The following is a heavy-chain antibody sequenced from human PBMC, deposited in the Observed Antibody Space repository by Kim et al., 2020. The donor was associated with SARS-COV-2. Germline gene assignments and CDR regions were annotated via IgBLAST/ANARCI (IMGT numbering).Heavy chain of an antibody. CDR3: ARIYCSRSSCWFDP. CDR2: ISSYNGDR. CDR1: GYTFTTYS. V-gene: IGHV1-18*04. D-gene: IGHD2-2*01. J-gene: IGHJ5*02. Sequence: ASVKVSCKASGYTFTTYSIIWVRQAPGQGLEWMGWISSYNGDRKFAQKFQGRVTLTTDASTSTAYMDLRILRPDDTAMYYCARIYCSRSSCWFDPWGQGT.